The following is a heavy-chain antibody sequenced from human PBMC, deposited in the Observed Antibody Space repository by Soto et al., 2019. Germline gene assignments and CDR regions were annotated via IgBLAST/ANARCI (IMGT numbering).Heavy chain of an antibody. D-gene: IGHD6-19*01. J-gene: IGHJ6*02. CDR3: ARVEAVAGIYNYHGLGV. CDR1: GGTFSNYA. CDR2: IVPIFGTT. Sequence: QVQLVQSGAEVKKPGSSVKVSCKVSGGTFSNYAIDWVRLAPGQGLEWMGGIVPIFGTTYYTQKFQGRATIIADDSTTTAYLELSILRSEDTAIYYCARVEAVAGIYNYHGLGVWGQGTAVTVSS. V-gene: IGHV1-69*12.